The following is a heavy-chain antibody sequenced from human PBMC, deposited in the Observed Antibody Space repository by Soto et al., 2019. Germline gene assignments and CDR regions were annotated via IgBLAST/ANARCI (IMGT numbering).Heavy chain of an antibody. D-gene: IGHD3-3*01. J-gene: IGHJ3*01. CDR1: GYSFTSYW. Sequence: PGESLKISCKGSGYSFTSYWIGWVRQMPGKGLEWMGIIYPGDSDTRYSPSFQGQVTISADKSISTAYLQWSSLKASDTAMYYCARHTFGIFGVTHDAFDVWGQGTMVTVSS. CDR3: ARHTFGIFGVTHDAFDV. V-gene: IGHV5-51*01. CDR2: IYPGDSDT.